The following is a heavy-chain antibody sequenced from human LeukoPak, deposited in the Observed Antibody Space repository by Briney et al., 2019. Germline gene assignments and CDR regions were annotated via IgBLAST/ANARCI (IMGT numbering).Heavy chain of an antibody. CDR3: AKVSWSGSDRDY. D-gene: IGHD3-3*01. Sequence: GGSLRLSCVASGFTLNSYDLSWVRQAPGKGLDWVSAIGSGGSAFYADSVKGRFTISRDNSKNTVYLQMNSLRAEDTAVYYCAKVSWSGSDRDYWGQGTLVTVSS. CDR2: IGSGGSA. CDR1: GFTLNSYD. V-gene: IGHV3-23*01. J-gene: IGHJ4*02.